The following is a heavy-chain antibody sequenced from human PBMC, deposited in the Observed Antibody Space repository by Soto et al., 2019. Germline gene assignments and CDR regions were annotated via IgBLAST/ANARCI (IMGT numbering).Heavy chain of an antibody. J-gene: IGHJ5*02. D-gene: IGHD3-3*01. CDR2: ISAYNGNT. CDR1: GYTFTSYG. V-gene: IGHV1-18*01. CDR3: ARDTPFYDFWSGYYSFWFDP. Sequence: ASVKVSCKASGYTFTSYGISCVRQAPGQVLEWMGWISAYNGNTNYAQKLQGRVTMTTDTSTSTAYMELRSLRSDDTAVYYCARDTPFYDFWSGYYSFWFDPWGQGTLVTVSS.